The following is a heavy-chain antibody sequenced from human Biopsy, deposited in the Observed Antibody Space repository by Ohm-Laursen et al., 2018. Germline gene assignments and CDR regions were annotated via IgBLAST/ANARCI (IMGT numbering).Heavy chain of an antibody. CDR3: ARTPLWDGGGYDSPHFDS. CDR1: GGSMSSGAYN. CDR2: VFDSGST. D-gene: IGHD3-22*01. Sequence: TLSLTCSVSGGSMSSGAYNWNWVRQHQGKGLEWIGYVFDSGSTYYSPSLEGRLTISIDTPKNQFSLKLTSVTAADTAVYYCARTPLWDGGGYDSPHFDSWGQGTLVTVSS. J-gene: IGHJ5*01. V-gene: IGHV4-31*03.